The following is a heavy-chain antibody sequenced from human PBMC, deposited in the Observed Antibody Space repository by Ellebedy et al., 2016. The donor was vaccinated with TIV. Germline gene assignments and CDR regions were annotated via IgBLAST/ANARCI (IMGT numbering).Heavy chain of an antibody. J-gene: IGHJ5*02. D-gene: IGHD3-10*01. CDR3: ARWFGELLYVRWFDP. V-gene: IGHV4-39*01. CDR2: IYYSGST. CDR1: GGSISRSSYY. Sequence: SETLSLACTVSGGSISRSSYYWGWIRQPPGKGLAWIGSIYYSGSTDYNPSLKSRVTISADTSKNQISLRLSSVTAADTAVYYCARWFGELLYVRWFDPWGQGTLVTVSS.